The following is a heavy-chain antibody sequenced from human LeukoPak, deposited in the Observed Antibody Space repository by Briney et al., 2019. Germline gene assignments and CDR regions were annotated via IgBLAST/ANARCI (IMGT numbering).Heavy chain of an antibody. CDR2: ICSSGRNI. J-gene: IGHJ4*02. D-gene: IGHD1-14*01. CDR1: ALTFSSYG. Sequence: PGGSLRLSCAASALTFSSYGMNWVRPGPGKGLEWGSYICSSGRNIYYADSVKVRFTNSRDNAKNSLYRQMNSLRGEDTAVYYCARVRSTTNFDYWGQGTLVTVSS. V-gene: IGHV3-48*03. CDR3: ARVRSTTNFDY.